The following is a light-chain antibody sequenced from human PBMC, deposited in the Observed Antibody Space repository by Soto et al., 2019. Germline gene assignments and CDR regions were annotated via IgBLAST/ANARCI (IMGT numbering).Light chain of an antibody. CDR3: QTYDSSLRGSI. V-gene: IGLV1-40*01. CDR2: VTN. CDR1: RSNIGAGYD. Sequence: QPVLTQPPSVSGAPGQRVTISCTGSRSNIGAGYDVHWYQQLPGTAPKLLIYVTNNRPSGVPDRFSGSKSDTSASLAITGLRAEDEADYYCQTYDSSLRGSIFGGGTQLTVL. J-gene: IGLJ2*01.